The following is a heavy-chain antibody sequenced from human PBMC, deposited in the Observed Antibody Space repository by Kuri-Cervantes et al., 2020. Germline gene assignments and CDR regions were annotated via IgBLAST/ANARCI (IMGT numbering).Heavy chain of an antibody. CDR2: IIPIFGTA. J-gene: IGHJ4*02. CDR1: GGTFSSYA. D-gene: IGHD2-2*01. Sequence: SAKISCKASGGTFSSYAISWVRQAPGQGLEGMGGIIPIFGTANYAQKFQGRVTITADESTSTSYMELSSLRSEDTAAYYCASGYCSSTSCYREVFDYWGQGTLVTVSS. CDR3: ASGYCSSTSCYREVFDY. V-gene: IGHV1-69*13.